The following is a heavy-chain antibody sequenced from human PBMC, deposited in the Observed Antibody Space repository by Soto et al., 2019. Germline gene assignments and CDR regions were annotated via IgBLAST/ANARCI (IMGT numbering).Heavy chain of an antibody. D-gene: IGHD4-17*01. CDR1: GFDFNNYW. J-gene: IGHJ5*02. Sequence: PGGSLRLSCGASGFDFNNYWMHWVRQDPGKGLVWVSRINGDGSDIKYADSVKGRFTISRDNAKNTVYLQMNSLRVEDTAVYYCARDQTTGDWFDAWGQGVLVTVSS. V-gene: IGHV3-74*03. CDR2: INGDGSDI. CDR3: ARDQTTGDWFDA.